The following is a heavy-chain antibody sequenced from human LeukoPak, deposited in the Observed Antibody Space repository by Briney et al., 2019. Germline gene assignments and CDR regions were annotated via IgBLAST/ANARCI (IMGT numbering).Heavy chain of an antibody. CDR3: ASYSGSYSSDFDY. Sequence: ASVKVSCKASGYTFSDYYMHWVRQAPGQGLEWMGWINPNSGGTNYAQKFQGRVTMTRDTSISTAYMDLSRLRSDDTAVYYCASYSGSYSSDFDYWGQGTLVTVSS. CDR1: GYTFSDYY. J-gene: IGHJ4*02. V-gene: IGHV1-2*02. D-gene: IGHD1-26*01. CDR2: INPNSGGT.